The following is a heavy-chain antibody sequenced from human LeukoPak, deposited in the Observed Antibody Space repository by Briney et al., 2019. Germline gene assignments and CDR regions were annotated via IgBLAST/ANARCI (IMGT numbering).Heavy chain of an antibody. CDR3: ARVGYSGWNLEY. V-gene: IGHV3-7*01. CDR2: INQGGSVK. CDR1: GYSFTKYW. Sequence: GESLKISCKGSGYSFTKYWMSWVRQAPGKGLEWVANINQGGSVKYYVDSVKGRFTISRDDAKNSLYVQMNSLRDEDAAVYYCARVGYSGWNLEYWGQGTLVTVSS. J-gene: IGHJ4*02. D-gene: IGHD5-12*01.